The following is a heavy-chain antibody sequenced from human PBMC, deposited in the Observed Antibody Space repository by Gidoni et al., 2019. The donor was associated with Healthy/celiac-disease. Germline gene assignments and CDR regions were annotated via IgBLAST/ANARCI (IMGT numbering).Heavy chain of an antibody. CDR2: TYYRSKWYN. Sequence: QVQLQQSGPGLVKPSQTLSLTCAIPGDSVSSNSAAWNWIRQSPSRGLEWLGRTYYRSKWYNDYAVSVKSRITINPDTSKNQFSLQLNSVTPEDTAVYYCARDRGYCSSTSCTYYYYMDVWGKGTTVTVSS. J-gene: IGHJ6*03. D-gene: IGHD2-2*03. V-gene: IGHV6-1*01. CDR1: GDSVSSNSAA. CDR3: ARDRGYCSSTSCTYYYYMDV.